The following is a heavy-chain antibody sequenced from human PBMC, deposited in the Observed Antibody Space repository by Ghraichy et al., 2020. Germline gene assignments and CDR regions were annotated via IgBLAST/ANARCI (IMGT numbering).Heavy chain of an antibody. D-gene: IGHD2-15*01. CDR2: INPNSGDT. J-gene: IGHJ4*02. V-gene: IGHV1-2*04. CDR1: GYTFTGHY. Sequence: ASVKVSCKASGYTFTGHYMHWVRQAPGQGLEWMGWINPNSGDTNYAQKFQGWVTMTRDTSISTVYMELSRLKSDDTAVYYCARRRMWFDYWGQGTLVTVSS. CDR3: ARRRMWFDY.